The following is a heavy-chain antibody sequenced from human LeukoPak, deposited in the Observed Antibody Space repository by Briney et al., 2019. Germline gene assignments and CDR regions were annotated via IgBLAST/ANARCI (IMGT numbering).Heavy chain of an antibody. D-gene: IGHD6-13*01. J-gene: IGHJ4*02. CDR1: GGSISSSSYY. CDR2: IYYSGST. V-gene: IGHV4-39*01. CDR3: ARSVSRGIAAAGTKHLDY. Sequence: SETLSLTCTVSGGSISSSSYYWGWIRQPPGKGLEWIGSIYYSGSTYYNPSLKSRVTISVDTSKNQFSLKLSSVTAADTAVYYCARSVSRGIAAAGTKHLDYRGQGTLVTVSS.